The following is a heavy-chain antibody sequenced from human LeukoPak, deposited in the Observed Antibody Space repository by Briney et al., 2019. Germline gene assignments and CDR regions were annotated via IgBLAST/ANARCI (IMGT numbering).Heavy chain of an antibody. CDR1: GGSIGSYY. CDR2: IYTSGST. D-gene: IGHD5-12*01. V-gene: IGHV4-4*07. Sequence: SETLSLTCTVSGGSIGSYYWSWIRQPAGKGLEWIGRIYTSGSTNYNPSLKSRVTMSVDTSKNQFSLKLSSVTAADTAVYYCATGGYSGYENFDYWGQGTLVTVSS. CDR3: ATGGYSGYENFDY. J-gene: IGHJ4*02.